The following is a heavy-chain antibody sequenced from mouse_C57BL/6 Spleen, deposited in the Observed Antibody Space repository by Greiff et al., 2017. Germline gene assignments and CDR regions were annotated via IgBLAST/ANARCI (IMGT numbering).Heavy chain of an antibody. Sequence: QVQLKESGPELVKPGASVKISCKASGYAFSSSWMNWVKQRPGKGLEWIGRIYPGDGDTNYNGKFKGKATLTADKSSSTAYMQLSSLTSEDSAVYFCHDGYYPYWGQGTTLTVSS. CDR1: GYAFSSSW. CDR2: IYPGDGDT. J-gene: IGHJ2*01. V-gene: IGHV1-82*01. D-gene: IGHD2-3*01. CDR3: HDGYYPY.